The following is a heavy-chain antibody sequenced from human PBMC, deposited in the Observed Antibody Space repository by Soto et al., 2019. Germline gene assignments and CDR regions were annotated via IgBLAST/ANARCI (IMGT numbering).Heavy chain of an antibody. CDR1: GFTFGSYW. D-gene: IGHD1-26*01. Sequence: EVQLVESGGGLVQPGGSLRLSCAASGFTFGSYWIHWVRQAPGKGLVWVSRINGDGRSTSYADSVKGRFTISRDNAKNTLYLQMNSLTAEDTAVYYCAAMVGATTGAHWGQGTLVTVSS. CDR3: AAMVGATTGAH. CDR2: INGDGRST. J-gene: IGHJ4*02. V-gene: IGHV3-74*01.